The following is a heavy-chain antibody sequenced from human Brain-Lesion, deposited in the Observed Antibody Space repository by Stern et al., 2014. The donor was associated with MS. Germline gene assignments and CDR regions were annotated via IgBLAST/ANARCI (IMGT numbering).Heavy chain of an antibody. V-gene: IGHV4-30-4*01. Sequence: QLQLQESGPGLVKPSQTLSLTCTVSGGSTSRRDYYWSWIRQPPGRGLEWIGSIYSSGNSFYNPSLKSRLTISLDPSKNQFPPGLTSVPATDTAVYYCARGPLEGIDMDVGGHGTTVTV. CDR2: IYSSGNS. CDR1: GGSTSRRDYY. D-gene: IGHD1-1*01. J-gene: IGHJ6*02. CDR3: ARGPLEGIDMDV.